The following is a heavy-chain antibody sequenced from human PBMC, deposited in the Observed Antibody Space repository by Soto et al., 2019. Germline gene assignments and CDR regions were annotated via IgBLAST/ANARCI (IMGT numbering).Heavy chain of an antibody. Sequence: GGSLRLSCAASGFTFSSYGMHWVRQAPGKGLEWVAVIWYDGSNKYYADSVKGRFTISRDNSKNTLYLQMNSLRAEDTAVYYCARESLNYGITFGGVIATYYFDYWGQGTLVTVSS. V-gene: IGHV3-33*01. CDR1: GFTFSSYG. D-gene: IGHD3-16*02. J-gene: IGHJ4*02. CDR3: ARESLNYGITFGGVIATYYFDY. CDR2: IWYDGSNK.